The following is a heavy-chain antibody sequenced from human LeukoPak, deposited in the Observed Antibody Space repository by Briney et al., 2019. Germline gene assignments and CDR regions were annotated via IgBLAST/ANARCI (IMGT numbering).Heavy chain of an antibody. Sequence: AAVKVSCKASGYTFTSYGISWVRQAPGQGLEWMGWISAYNGNTNYAQKLQGRVTMTTDTSTSTAYMELRRLRSDDPAVYYCAREGYCSSTSCRFLDYWGQGTLVTVSS. D-gene: IGHD2-2*01. J-gene: IGHJ4*02. V-gene: IGHV1-18*01. CDR3: AREGYCSSTSCRFLDY. CDR1: GYTFTSYG. CDR2: ISAYNGNT.